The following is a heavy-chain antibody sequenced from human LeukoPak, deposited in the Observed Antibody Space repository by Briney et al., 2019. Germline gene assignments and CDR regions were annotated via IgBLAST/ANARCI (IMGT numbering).Heavy chain of an antibody. CDR3: ARGGYSYGLSPFDY. D-gene: IGHD5-18*01. J-gene: IGHJ4*02. V-gene: IGHV4-34*01. Sequence: SGTLSLTCAVYGGSFSGYYWSWIRQPPGKGLEWIGEINHSGSTNYNPSLKSRVTISVDTSKNQFSLKLSSVTAADTAVYYCARGGYSYGLSPFDYWGQGTLVTVSS. CDR2: INHSGST. CDR1: GGSFSGYY.